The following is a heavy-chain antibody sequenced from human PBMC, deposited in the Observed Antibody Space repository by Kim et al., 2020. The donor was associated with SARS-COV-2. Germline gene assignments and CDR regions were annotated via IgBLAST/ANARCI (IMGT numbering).Heavy chain of an antibody. D-gene: IGHD3-22*01. CDR2: INPSGGST. J-gene: IGHJ5*02. CDR3: ALEGNYYDSSGYYYQEPFDP. Sequence: ASVKVSCKASGYTFTSYYMHWVRQAPGQGLEWMGIINPSGGSTSYAQKFQGRVTMTRDTSTSTVYMELSSLRSEDTAVYYCALEGNYYDSSGYYYQEPFDPWGQGTLVTVSS. V-gene: IGHV1-46*01. CDR1: GYTFTSYY.